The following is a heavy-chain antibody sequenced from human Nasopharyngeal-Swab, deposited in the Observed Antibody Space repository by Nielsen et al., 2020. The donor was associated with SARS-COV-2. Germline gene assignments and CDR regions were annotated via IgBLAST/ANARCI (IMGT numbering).Heavy chain of an antibody. V-gene: IGHV3-74*01. J-gene: IGHJ4*01. CDR2: INRDGSGT. CDR1: GFTFSSYW. Sequence: GGSLRLSCAGSGFTFSSYWMHWVRQAPGKGLMWVARINRDGSGTNYADSVKGRFTISRDNAKNSLYLQMNSLRAEDTAVYFCARSIAVATGLPGHWGHGTLVTVSS. CDR3: ARSIAVATGLPGH. D-gene: IGHD6-19*01.